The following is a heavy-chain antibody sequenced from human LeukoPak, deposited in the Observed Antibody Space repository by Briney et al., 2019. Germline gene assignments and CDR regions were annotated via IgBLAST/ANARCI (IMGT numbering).Heavy chain of an antibody. V-gene: IGHV3-30*02. CDR2: IPFDGTNE. J-gene: IGHJ4*02. D-gene: IGHD4/OR15-4a*01. CDR3: AKDGTNYEFDY. Sequence: PGGSLRLSCAASGFTFSRSVMHWVRQTPGKGLEWLAFIPFDGTNENCADSVKGRFTISRDNSKNTLYLQMNSLRADDTAIYYCAKDGTNYEFDYWGQGTLVTVSA. CDR1: GFTFSRSV.